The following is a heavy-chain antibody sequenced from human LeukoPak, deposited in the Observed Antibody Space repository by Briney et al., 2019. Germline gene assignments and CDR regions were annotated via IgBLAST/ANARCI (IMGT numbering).Heavy chain of an antibody. CDR3: AKAPVTTCRGAYCYPFDY. D-gene: IGHD2-21*01. CDR1: GFTFSSYG. V-gene: IGHV3-23*01. Sequence: GGSLRLSCAASGFTFSSYGMSWVRQAPGKGLEWVSAIYVSGGSTFYADSVKGRFTVSRDNSKNTLYLQMNRLRPEDAAVYYCAKAPVTTCRGAYCYPFDYWGQGTLVTVSS. CDR2: IYVSGGST. J-gene: IGHJ4*02.